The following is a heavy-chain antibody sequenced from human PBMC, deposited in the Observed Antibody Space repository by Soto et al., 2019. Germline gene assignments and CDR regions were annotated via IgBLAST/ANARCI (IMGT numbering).Heavy chain of an antibody. V-gene: IGHV2-70*04. J-gene: IGHJ6*02. Sequence: SGPALVNATQTLTLTCPSSGFSLSTSCVGLGWIRQPPGKALEWLARIDWDDDKFYSTALKTRLTIAKDPSKNQVIRTMTNMDPVDTATYCCARIPARLGMDVGGQGTTVTVSS. CDR1: GFSLSTSCVG. CDR3: ARIPARLGMDV. CDR2: IDWDDDK.